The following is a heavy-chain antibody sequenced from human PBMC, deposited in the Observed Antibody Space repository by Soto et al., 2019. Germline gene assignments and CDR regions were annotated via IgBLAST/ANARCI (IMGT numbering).Heavy chain of an antibody. CDR3: AKASRPGGTAATRDYFDY. CDR1: GFTFSSYA. Sequence: EVQLLESGGGLVQPGGSLRLSCAASGFTFSSYAMSWVRQAPGKGLEWVSAISGSGGSTYYADSVKGRFTISRDNSKNTLYLQMNSLRAEDTAVYYCAKASRPGGTAATRDYFDYWGQGTLVTVSS. J-gene: IGHJ4*02. CDR2: ISGSGGST. D-gene: IGHD2-15*01. V-gene: IGHV3-23*01.